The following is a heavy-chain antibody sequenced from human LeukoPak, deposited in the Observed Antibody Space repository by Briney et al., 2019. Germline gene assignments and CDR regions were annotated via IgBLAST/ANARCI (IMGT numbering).Heavy chain of an antibody. J-gene: IGHJ5*02. D-gene: IGHD3-10*01. CDR1: GGSISSGGYY. CDR3: ARSTHREDRVRGVIIVNWFDP. Sequence: SETLSLTCTVAGGSISSGGYYWSWIRQHPGKGLEWIGYIYYSGNTYYNPSLKSRVTISVDTSKNQFSLKLTSMTAADTAVYYCARSTHREDRVRGVIIVNWFDPWGQETLVTVSS. CDR2: IYYSGNT. V-gene: IGHV4-31*03.